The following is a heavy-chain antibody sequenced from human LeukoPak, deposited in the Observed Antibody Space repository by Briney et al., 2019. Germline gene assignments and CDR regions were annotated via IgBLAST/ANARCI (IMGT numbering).Heavy chain of an antibody. Sequence: GGSLRLSCAASGFTFSSYGMHWVRQAPGKGLEWVAVISYDGSNKYYADSVKGRFTISRDNSKNTLYLQMNSLRAEDTAVYYCARRSSGWYGDYWGQGTLVTVSS. CDR1: GFTFSSYG. CDR2: ISYDGSNK. CDR3: ARRSSGWYGDY. J-gene: IGHJ4*02. V-gene: IGHV3-30*03. D-gene: IGHD6-19*01.